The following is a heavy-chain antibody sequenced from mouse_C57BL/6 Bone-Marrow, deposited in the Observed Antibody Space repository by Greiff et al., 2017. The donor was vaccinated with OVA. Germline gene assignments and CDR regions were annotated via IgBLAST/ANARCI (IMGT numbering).Heavy chain of an antibody. V-gene: IGHV1-81*01. J-gene: IGHJ1*03. Sequence: VHLVESGAELARPGASVKLSCKASGYTFTSYGISWVKQRTGQGLEWIGEIYPRSGNTYYNEKFKGKATLTADKSSSTAYMELRSLTSEDSAVYFCAREGFHWYFDVWGTGTTVTVSS. CDR3: AREGFHWYFDV. CDR2: IYPRSGNT. CDR1: GYTFTSYG.